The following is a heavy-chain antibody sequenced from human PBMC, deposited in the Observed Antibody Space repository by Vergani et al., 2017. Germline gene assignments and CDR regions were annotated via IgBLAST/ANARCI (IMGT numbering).Heavy chain of an antibody. V-gene: IGHV1-18*01. J-gene: IGHJ2*01. CDR1: GYTFTSYG. Sequence: QVQLVQSGAEVKKPGASVKVSCKASGYTFTSYGISWVRQAPGQGLEWMGWISAYNGNTNYAQKLQGRVTMTTDTSTSTAYMELRSLRSDDTAVYYCARDAGHRPWLGSLSWYFDLWGRGTLVTVSS. CDR2: ISAYNGNT. D-gene: IGHD6-19*01. CDR3: ARDAGHRPWLGSLSWYFDL.